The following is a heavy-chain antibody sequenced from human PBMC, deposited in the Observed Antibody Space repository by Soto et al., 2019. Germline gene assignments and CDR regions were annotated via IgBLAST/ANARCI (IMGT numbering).Heavy chain of an antibody. Sequence: PSETLSLTCTVSGGSISSSSYYWGWIRQPPGKGLEWIGSIYYSGSTYYNPSLKSRVTISVDTSKNQFSLKLSSVTAEDTAVYYCARHDPKYYYDSSSCWFDPWGQGTLVTVSS. CDR2: IYYSGST. CDR1: GGSISSSSYY. D-gene: IGHD3-22*01. CDR3: ARHDPKYYYDSSSCWFDP. V-gene: IGHV4-39*01. J-gene: IGHJ5*02.